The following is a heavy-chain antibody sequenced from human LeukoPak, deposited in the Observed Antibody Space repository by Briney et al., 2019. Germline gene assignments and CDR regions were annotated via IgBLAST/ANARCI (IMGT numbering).Heavy chain of an antibody. CDR3: ARDTVLMVYAMGEFDY. Sequence: KLSQTLSLTCAISGDSVSSNSAAWNWIRQSPSRGLEWLGRTYYRSKWYNDYAVSVKSRITINPDTSKNQFSLQLYSVTPEDTAVYYCARDTVLMVYAMGEFDYWGQGTLVTVSS. CDR2: TYYRSKWYN. CDR1: GDSVSSNSAA. V-gene: IGHV6-1*01. J-gene: IGHJ4*02. D-gene: IGHD2-8*01.